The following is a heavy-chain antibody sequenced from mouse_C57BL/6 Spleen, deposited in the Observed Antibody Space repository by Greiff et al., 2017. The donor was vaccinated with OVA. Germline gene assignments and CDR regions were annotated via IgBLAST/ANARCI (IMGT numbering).Heavy chain of an antibody. V-gene: IGHV5-4*01. CDR1: GFTFSSYA. Sequence: DVKLVESGGGLVKPGGSLKLSCAASGFTFSSYAMSWVRQTPEKRLEWVATISDGGSYTYYPDNVKGRFTISRDNAKNNLYLQMSHLKSEDTAMYYCAREGDTTVVEGFAYWGQGTLVTVSA. J-gene: IGHJ3*01. CDR3: AREGDTTVVEGFAY. CDR2: ISDGGSYT. D-gene: IGHD1-1*01.